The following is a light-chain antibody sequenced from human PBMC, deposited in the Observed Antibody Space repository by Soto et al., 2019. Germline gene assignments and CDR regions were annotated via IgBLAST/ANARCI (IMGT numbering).Light chain of an antibody. V-gene: IGKV3-20*01. CDR1: QSVSSSY. CDR2: GAS. J-gene: IGKJ5*01. Sequence: EIVLTQSPGTLSLSPGERATLSCRASQSVSSSYLAWYQQKPGQAPRLLMYGASSRATGIPDRFSGSGSGTDFTLTISRLEPEDFAVYYCQQYAISPLTFGQGTRLEIK. CDR3: QQYAISPLT.